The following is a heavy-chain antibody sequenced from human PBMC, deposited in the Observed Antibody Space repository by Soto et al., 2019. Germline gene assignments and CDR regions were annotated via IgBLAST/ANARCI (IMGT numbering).Heavy chain of an antibody. D-gene: IGHD2-2*01. CDR3: ARVVPAATGTNWFDP. J-gene: IGHJ5*02. CDR1: GYTFTSYG. V-gene: IGHV1-18*01. CDR2: ISAYNGNT. Sequence: ASVKVSCKASGYTFTSYGISWARQAPGQGLEWMGWISAYNGNTNYAQKLQGRVTMTTDTSTSTAYMELRSLRSDDTAVYYCARVVPAATGTNWFDPWGQGTLVTVSS.